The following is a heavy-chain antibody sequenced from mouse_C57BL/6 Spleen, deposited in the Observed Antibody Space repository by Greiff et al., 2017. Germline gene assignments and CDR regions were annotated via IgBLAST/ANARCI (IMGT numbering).Heavy chain of an antibody. J-gene: IGHJ3*01. CDR2: IHPNSGST. D-gene: IGHD4-1*01. CDR3: ASPGSWFAY. CDR1: GYTFTSYW. Sequence: QVQLQQPGAELVKPGASVKLSCKASGYTFTSYWMHWVKQRPGQGLEWIGMIHPNSGSTNYNEKFKSKATLTVDKSSSTAYMQLSSLTSEDSAVYYCASPGSWFAYWGQGTLVTVSA. V-gene: IGHV1-64*01.